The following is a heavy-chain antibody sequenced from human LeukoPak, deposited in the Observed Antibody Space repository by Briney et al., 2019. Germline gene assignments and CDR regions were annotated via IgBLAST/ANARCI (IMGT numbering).Heavy chain of an antibody. Sequence: SETLSLTCTVSGVSLSTSSYYWGWIRQPPGKGLEWIGSIYYSGSTFYNSSLKSRVTISVDTSKNQFSLKLSSVTAADTAVYCCARQDYGDYARYYYYGMDVWGQGTTVIVSS. CDR1: GVSLSTSSYY. CDR3: ARQDYGDYARYYYYGMDV. V-gene: IGHV4-39*01. CDR2: IYYSGST. D-gene: IGHD4-17*01. J-gene: IGHJ6*02.